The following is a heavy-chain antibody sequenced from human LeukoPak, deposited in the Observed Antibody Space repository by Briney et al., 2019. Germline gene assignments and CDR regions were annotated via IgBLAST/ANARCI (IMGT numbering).Heavy chain of an antibody. CDR3: AREGNYYGMDV. J-gene: IGHJ6*02. V-gene: IGHV4-39*07. Sequence: SETLSLTCIVSGGSIRSGSHHWGWIRQPPGKGLEWIGSIYYSGSTYYNPSLKSRVTISVDTSKNQFSLKLSSVTAADTAVYYCAREGNYYGMDVWGQGTTVTVSS. CDR1: GGSIRSGSHH. D-gene: IGHD3-10*01. CDR2: IYYSGST.